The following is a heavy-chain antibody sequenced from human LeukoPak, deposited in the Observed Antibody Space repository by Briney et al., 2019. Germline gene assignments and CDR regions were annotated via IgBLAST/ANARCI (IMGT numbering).Heavy chain of an antibody. CDR3: ARMRCGHTDNICYNY. V-gene: IGHV4-34*01. CDR1: GVSVSGYY. Sequence: SETLSLTCAVHGVSVSGYYWSWIRQSPGKGLEWIGEIYHSGYTNYNPSLKRRVTISPTTSENQLSLRLTSVTAADTAVYYCARMRCGHTDNICYNYWGQGTLVTVSS. D-gene: IGHD2-8*01. J-gene: IGHJ4*02. CDR2: IYHSGYT.